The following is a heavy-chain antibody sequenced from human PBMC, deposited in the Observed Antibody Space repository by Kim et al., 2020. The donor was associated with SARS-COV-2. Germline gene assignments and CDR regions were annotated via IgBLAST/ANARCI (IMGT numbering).Heavy chain of an antibody. CDR3: ARAGVTMVRGVTFGWFDP. D-gene: IGHD3-10*01. Sequence: SETLSLTCTVSGGSISSGGYYWSWIRQHPGKGLEWIGYIYYSGSTYYNPSLKSRVTISVDTSKNQFSLKLSSVTAADTAVYYCARAGVTMVRGVTFGWFDPWGQGTLVTVSS. V-gene: IGHV4-31*03. CDR2: IYYSGST. CDR1: GGSISSGGYY. J-gene: IGHJ5*02.